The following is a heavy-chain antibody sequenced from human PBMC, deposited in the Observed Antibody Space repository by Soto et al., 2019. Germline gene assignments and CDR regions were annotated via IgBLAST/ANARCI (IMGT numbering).Heavy chain of an antibody. D-gene: IGHD5-12*01. V-gene: IGHV4-30-4*01. Sequence: SEPLSLTCAVSVASFSGGSYYWSWVLQPPGKGLEWIGYIPSRGRPFYNPSLTSRGTISADTSKNQLSLQLTSVTAADTAVYYCARDTYSGYDFGLWGQGTLVTVSS. CDR2: IPSRGRP. CDR1: VASFSGGSYY. CDR3: ARDTYSGYDFGL. J-gene: IGHJ5*02.